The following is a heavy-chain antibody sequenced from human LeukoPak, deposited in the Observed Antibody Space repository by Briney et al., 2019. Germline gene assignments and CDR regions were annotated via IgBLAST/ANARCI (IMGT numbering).Heavy chain of an antibody. CDR3: ARRVGGTYFFDS. J-gene: IGHJ4*02. V-gene: IGHV1-2*02. CDR2: ILPNSGDT. CDR1: GYSFRRYY. D-gene: IGHD1-26*01. Sequence: ASVKVSCKASGYSFRRYYIHWVRQAPGQGLEWMGCILPNSGDTNYARQFQGRVTLTSDTSINTAYMDLSRLRSDDTAVYFCARRVGGTYFFDSWGQGTRVSVSS.